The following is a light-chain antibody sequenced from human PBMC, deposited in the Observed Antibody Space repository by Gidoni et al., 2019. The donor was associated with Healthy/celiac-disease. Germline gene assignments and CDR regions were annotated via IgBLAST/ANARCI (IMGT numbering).Light chain of an antibody. V-gene: IGKV3-20*01. CDR1: QSVSSSY. Sequence: ELVLPQSPGTLSLSPGERATLSCRASQSVSSSYLAWYPQKPGQAPRLLSYGASSRATGIPDRFSGSGSGTDFTLTISRLEPEECAVYYCQQYGSSPPLTFGGGTKVEIK. CDR2: GAS. J-gene: IGKJ4*01. CDR3: QQYGSSPPLT.